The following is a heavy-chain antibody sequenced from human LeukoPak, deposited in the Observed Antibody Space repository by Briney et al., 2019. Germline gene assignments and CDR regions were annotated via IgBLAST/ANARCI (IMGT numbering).Heavy chain of an antibody. CDR3: ARGSLIIVVVPAAMGY. J-gene: IGHJ4*02. D-gene: IGHD2-2*01. CDR2: IYTSGST. V-gene: IGHV4-61*02. Sequence: SETLSLTCTVSGGSITSGIYYWTWIRQPAGKGLEWIGRIYTSGSTNYNPSLKSRVTISVDTSKNQFSLKLSSVTAADTAVYYCARGSLIIVVVPAAMGYWGQGTLVTVSS. CDR1: GGSITSGIYY.